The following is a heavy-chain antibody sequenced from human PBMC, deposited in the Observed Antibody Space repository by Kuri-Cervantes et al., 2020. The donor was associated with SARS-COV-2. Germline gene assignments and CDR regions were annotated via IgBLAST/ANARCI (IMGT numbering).Heavy chain of an antibody. J-gene: IGHJ4*02. Sequence: GGSLRLSCAASGFTFSSYVMHWVRQAPGKGLEWVAVISYDGSNKDYTASGKGRFTISRDNSQNTLYLQMKSLRTEDTALYYCARAAQGDYGDYWGQGTLVTVSS. CDR1: GFTFSSYV. CDR2: ISYDGSNK. V-gene: IGHV3-30-3*01. D-gene: IGHD4-17*01. CDR3: ARAAQGDYGDY.